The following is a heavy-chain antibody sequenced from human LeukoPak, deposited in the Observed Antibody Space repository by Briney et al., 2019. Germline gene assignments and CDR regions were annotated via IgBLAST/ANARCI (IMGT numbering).Heavy chain of an antibody. J-gene: IGHJ4*02. V-gene: IGHV4-61*02. CDR2: IYTSGST. D-gene: IGHD4-23*01. CDR1: GGSISSGSYY. Sequence: SQTLSLTCTVSGGSISSGSYYWSWIRQPAGKGLEWIGRIYTSGSTNYNPSLKSRVTISVDTSKTQFSLKLSSVPAADTAVYYCARESVSGDYGGGGHFDYWGQGTLVTVSS. CDR3: ARESVSGDYGGGGHFDY.